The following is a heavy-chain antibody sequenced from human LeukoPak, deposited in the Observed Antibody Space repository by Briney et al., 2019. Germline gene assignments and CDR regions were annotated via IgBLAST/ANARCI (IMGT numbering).Heavy chain of an antibody. D-gene: IGHD5-24*01. J-gene: IGHJ3*02. CDR1: GFTFSSYS. CDR2: ISSSSSYI. CDR3: AREVEMATADAFDI. V-gene: IGHV3-21*01. Sequence: GGSLRLSCAASGFTFSSYSMNWVRQAPGKGLEWVSSISSSSSYIYYADSVKGRFTISRDNAKNSLYLQMNSLRAEDTAVYYCAREVEMATADAFDIWGQGTMVTVSS.